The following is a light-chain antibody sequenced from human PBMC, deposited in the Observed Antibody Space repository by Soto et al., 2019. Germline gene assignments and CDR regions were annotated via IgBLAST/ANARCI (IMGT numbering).Light chain of an antibody. CDR3: TSYSRYRVLV. CDR2: EFS. CDR1: SSDIGGYKY. Sequence: QSVLTQPASVSGPLGQSITISCTGTSSDIGGYKYVSWYQQHPGKAPKLIIFEFSNRPSGVSDRFSGSNSGNTASLTISGLQAEDEADYYCTSYSRYRVLVFGGGTKVTVL. V-gene: IGLV2-14*01. J-gene: IGLJ3*02.